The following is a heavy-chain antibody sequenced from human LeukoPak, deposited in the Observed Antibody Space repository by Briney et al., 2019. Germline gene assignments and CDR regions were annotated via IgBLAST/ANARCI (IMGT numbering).Heavy chain of an antibody. Sequence: GGSLRLSCAASGFTFSSYGMSWVRQAPGMGLEWVSGISGSGDNTYYADSVKGRFTMSRDNSENTLYLQMNSLSAEDTALYYCAKVTYGSGTYGAFDSWGQGTLVTVSS. V-gene: IGHV3-23*01. J-gene: IGHJ4*02. D-gene: IGHD3-10*01. CDR1: GFTFSSYG. CDR3: AKVTYGSGTYGAFDS. CDR2: ISGSGDNT.